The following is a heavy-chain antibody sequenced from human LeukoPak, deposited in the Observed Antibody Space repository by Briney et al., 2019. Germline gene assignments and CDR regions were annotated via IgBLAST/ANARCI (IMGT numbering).Heavy chain of an antibody. V-gene: IGHV3-7*01. CDR2: IKQDGSEK. Sequence: GGSLRLSCAASGFTFSAFGMHWVRQAPGKGLEWVANIKQDGSEKYYVDSVKGRFTISRDNAKNSLYLQLNSLRAEDTAVYYCARGNYYDSSGYYPAWGQGTLVTVSS. CDR1: GFTFSAFG. CDR3: ARGNYYDSSGYYPA. D-gene: IGHD3-22*01. J-gene: IGHJ5*02.